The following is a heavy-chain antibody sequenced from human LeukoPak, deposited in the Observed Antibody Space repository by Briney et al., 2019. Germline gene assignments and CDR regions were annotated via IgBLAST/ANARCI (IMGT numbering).Heavy chain of an antibody. D-gene: IGHD3-22*01. CDR1: GGTFSSYA. CDR2: IIPIFGTA. Sequence: ASVKVSCKASGGTFSSYAISWVRQAPGQGLEWMGRIIPIFGTANYAQKFQGRVTITTDESTSTAYMELSSLRSEDTAVYYCARDEAGYDSSGYYFDYWGQGTLVTVFS. CDR3: ARDEAGYDSSGYYFDY. V-gene: IGHV1-69*05. J-gene: IGHJ4*02.